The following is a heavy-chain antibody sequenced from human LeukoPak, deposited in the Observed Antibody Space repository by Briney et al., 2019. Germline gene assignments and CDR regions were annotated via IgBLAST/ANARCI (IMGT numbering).Heavy chain of an antibody. CDR3: AKDLAVAANAFDI. D-gene: IGHD6-19*01. CDR1: GFTFDDYA. J-gene: IGHJ3*02. V-gene: IGHV3-9*01. CDR2: ISWNSGSI. Sequence: PGGSLRLSCAASGFTFDDYAMHWVRQAPGKGLEWVSGISWNSGSIAYADSVKGRFTISRDNAKNSLYLQMNSLRAEDTALYYCAKDLAVAANAFDIWGQGTMVTVSS.